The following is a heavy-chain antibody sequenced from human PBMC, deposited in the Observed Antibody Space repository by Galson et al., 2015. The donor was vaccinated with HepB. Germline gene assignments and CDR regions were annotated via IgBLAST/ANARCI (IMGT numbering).Heavy chain of an antibody. J-gene: IGHJ4*02. CDR2: IYSGGRA. V-gene: IGHV3-66*02. CDR3: ASTRSSWYPYFDY. D-gene: IGHD6-13*01. Sequence: LRLSCAASGFTVSFNYMSWVRQAPGKGLEWVSVIYSGGRAYYADSVKGRFTISRDNSKNTLYIQMNSLRAEDTAVYYCASTRSSWYPYFDYWGPGILVTVSS. CDR1: GFTVSFNY.